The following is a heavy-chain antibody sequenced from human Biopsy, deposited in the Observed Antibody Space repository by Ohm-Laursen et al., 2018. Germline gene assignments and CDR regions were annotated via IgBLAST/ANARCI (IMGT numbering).Heavy chain of an antibody. J-gene: IGHJ1*01. V-gene: IGHV4-59*13. CDR1: GGSLRGNY. CDR3: ARGSNEYGGLYFPH. D-gene: IGHD4-23*01. Sequence: PGPLSLTGTVFGGSLRGNYWTGTRRPPGKGLGGFGLIPHTGSTSYKSSLKSRVTISLDTSRKHFSLRLTSLAAADTAVYYCARGSNEYGGLYFPHWGQGTLVTVSS. CDR2: IPHTGST.